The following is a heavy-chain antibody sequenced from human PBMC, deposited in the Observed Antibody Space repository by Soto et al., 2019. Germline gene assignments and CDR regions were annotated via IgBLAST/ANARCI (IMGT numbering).Heavy chain of an antibody. D-gene: IGHD5-18*01. V-gene: IGHV4-61*01. J-gene: IGHJ4*02. CDR1: GGSVSSDNYY. CDR2: IYYSGST. Sequence: SETLSLTCTVSGGSVSSDNYYWSWVRQPPGKGLEWIGYIYYSGSTNYNPSLKSRVTISGDTSRNQFSLKLSSVTAADTAVYYCARVKTYGYDYWGQGTLVTVSS. CDR3: ARVKTYGYDY.